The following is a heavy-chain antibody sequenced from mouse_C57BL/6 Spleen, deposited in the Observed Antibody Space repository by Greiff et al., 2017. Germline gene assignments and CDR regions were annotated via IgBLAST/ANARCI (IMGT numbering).Heavy chain of an antibody. CDR1: GFTFSDYY. CDR3: ARDLRRGAMDY. D-gene: IGHD2-12*01. CDR2: ISNGGGST. V-gene: IGHV5-12*01. Sequence: EVKVVESGGGLVQPGGSLKLSCAASGFTFSDYYMYWVRQTPEKRLEWVAYISNGGGSTYYPDTVKGRFTISRDNAKNTLYLQMSRLKSEDTAMYYCARDLRRGAMDYWGQGTSVTVSS. J-gene: IGHJ4*01.